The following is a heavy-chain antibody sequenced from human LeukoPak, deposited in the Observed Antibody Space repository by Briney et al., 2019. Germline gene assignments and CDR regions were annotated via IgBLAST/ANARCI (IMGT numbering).Heavy chain of an antibody. CDR1: DGSISDSY. V-gene: IGHV4-59*01. CDR2: IFYTGFT. CDR3: ARDANGGNSWGWFDP. D-gene: IGHD4-23*01. Sequence: KASETLSLTCTVSDGSISDSYWSWIRQSPGKGLEWIGYIFYTGFTHYNPSLESRVTISVDTSKKQFSLRLKSVTAADTAVYYCARDANGGNSWGWFDPWGQGTLVTVSS. J-gene: IGHJ5*02.